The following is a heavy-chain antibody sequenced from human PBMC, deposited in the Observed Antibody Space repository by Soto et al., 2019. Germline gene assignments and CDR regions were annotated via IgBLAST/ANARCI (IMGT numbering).Heavy chain of an antibody. D-gene: IGHD3-16*01. V-gene: IGHV3-30*04. Sequence: QVQLVESGGDVVQPGRSLRLSCAASGFTFSFYAMHWVRQAPGKGLEWVAVISYNGRNKHYVDSVKGRFTISRDNSQDTLYLQMYSLRPDDTAVYYCAIQAKIGARSQFYLYSWGQGPLVTVSS. J-gene: IGHJ4*02. CDR3: AIQAKIGARSQFYLYS. CDR2: ISYNGRNK. CDR1: GFTFSFYA.